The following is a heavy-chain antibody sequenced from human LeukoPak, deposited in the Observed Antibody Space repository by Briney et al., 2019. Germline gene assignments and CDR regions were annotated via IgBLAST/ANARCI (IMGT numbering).Heavy chain of an antibody. CDR1: GGSFSDYY. J-gene: IGHJ5*02. CDR2: INHSGAT. D-gene: IGHD1-1*01. Sequence: SETLSLTCAVYGGSFSDYYWTWIRQSPGKGLEWIGEINHSGATDYNPSLKSRVTISVDTSKNQFSLKVRSVTAADTAVYYCARGASGGGWNDGWFDPWGQGTLVTVSS. CDR3: ARGASGGGWNDGWFDP. V-gene: IGHV4-34*01.